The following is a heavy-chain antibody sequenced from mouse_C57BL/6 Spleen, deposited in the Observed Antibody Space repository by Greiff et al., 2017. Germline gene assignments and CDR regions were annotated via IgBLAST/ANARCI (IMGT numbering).Heavy chain of an antibody. CDR1: GYTFTEYT. V-gene: IGHV1-62-2*01. D-gene: IGHD2-4*01. CDR2: FYPGSGSI. J-gene: IGHJ4*01. Sequence: VKLMESGAELVKPGASVKLSCKASGYTFTEYTIHWVKQRSGQGLEWIGWFYPGSGSIKYNEKFKDKATLTADKSSSTVYMELSRLTSEDSAVYFCARHEEGYDYEDYAMDYWGQGTSVTVSS. CDR3: ARHEEGYDYEDYAMDY.